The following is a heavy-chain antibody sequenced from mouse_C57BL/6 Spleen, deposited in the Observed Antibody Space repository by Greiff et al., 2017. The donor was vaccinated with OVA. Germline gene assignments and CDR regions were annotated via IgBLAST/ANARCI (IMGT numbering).Heavy chain of an antibody. D-gene: IGHD1-1*02. CDR3: ARTVGGDAFAY. CDR1: GYTFTSYW. V-gene: IGHV1-61*01. J-gene: IGHJ3*01. CDR2: LYPSDSET. Sequence: VQLQQPGAELVRPGSSVKLSCKASGYTFTSYWMAWVKQRPGQGLEWIGNLYPSDSETHYNQKFKDKATLTVDKSSSTAYMQLSSLTSEDSAVYYCARTVGGDAFAYWGQGTLVTVSA.